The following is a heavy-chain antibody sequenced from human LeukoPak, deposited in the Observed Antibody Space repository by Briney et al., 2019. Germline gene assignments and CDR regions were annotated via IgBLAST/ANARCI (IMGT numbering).Heavy chain of an antibody. J-gene: IGHJ4*02. CDR3: ARHSDYGSGSYYNPVFDY. D-gene: IGHD3-10*01. Sequence: PSETLSLTCTVSGGSISSGDYYWGRIRQPPGKGLEWIGSIYYSGSTYYNPSLKSQVTISVDTSKNQFSLKLSSVTAADTAVYYCARHSDYGSGSYYNPVFDYWGQGTLVTVSS. V-gene: IGHV4-39*01. CDR1: GGSISSGDYY. CDR2: IYYSGST.